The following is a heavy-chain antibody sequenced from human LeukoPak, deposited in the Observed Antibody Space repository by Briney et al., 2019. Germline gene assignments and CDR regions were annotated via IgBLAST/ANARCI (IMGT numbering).Heavy chain of an antibody. Sequence: SETLSLTCTVSGGSISSYYWSWIRQPPGKGLEWIGYIYYSGSTNYNPSLKSRVTISVDTSKNQFSLKLSSVTAADTAVYYCARDFLPPHYTATIRPDWYFDLWGRGTLVTISS. CDR1: GGSISSYY. CDR3: ARDFLPPHYTATIRPDWYFDL. D-gene: IGHD5-12*01. V-gene: IGHV4-59*01. CDR2: IYYSGST. J-gene: IGHJ2*01.